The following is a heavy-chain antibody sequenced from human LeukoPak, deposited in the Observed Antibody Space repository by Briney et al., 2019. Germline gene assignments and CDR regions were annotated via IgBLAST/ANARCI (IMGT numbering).Heavy chain of an antibody. J-gene: IGHJ6*04. Sequence: GASVKVSCKASGYSFTSYGISWVRQAPGQGLEWMGWISAYNGNTNYAQELQGRVTMTTDTSTSTAYMELRSLRSDDTAVYYCARGPGEFGPYYGMDVWGKGTTVTVSS. CDR1: GYSFTSYG. V-gene: IGHV1-18*04. D-gene: IGHD3-10*01. CDR2: ISAYNGNT. CDR3: ARGPGEFGPYYGMDV.